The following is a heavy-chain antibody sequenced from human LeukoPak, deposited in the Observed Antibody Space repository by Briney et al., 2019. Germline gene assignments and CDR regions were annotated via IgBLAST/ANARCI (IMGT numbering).Heavy chain of an antibody. CDR2: IYYSGST. CDR1: GGSISSYY. Sequence: SETLSLTCTVSGGSISSYYWSWIRQPPGKGLEWIGYIYYSGSTYYNPSLKSRVTISADTSKNQFSLKLSSVTAADTAVYYCARESYYDSRPPGGYWGQGTLVTVSS. J-gene: IGHJ4*02. CDR3: ARESYYDSRPPGGY. V-gene: IGHV4-30-4*08. D-gene: IGHD3-22*01.